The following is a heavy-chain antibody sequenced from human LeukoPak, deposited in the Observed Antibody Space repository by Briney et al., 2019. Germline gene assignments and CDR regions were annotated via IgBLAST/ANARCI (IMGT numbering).Heavy chain of an antibody. V-gene: IGHV4-4*07. D-gene: IGHD6-19*01. Sequence: SETLSLTCSVSGVSISSYYWTWIRQSAGKGLEWIGRMFTSGSTKYSPSFESRVTMSRDASKNQFSLRLNSVTAADTAIHYCARIYSRGWSLDSWGPGTLVTVSS. CDR1: GVSISSYY. J-gene: IGHJ4*02. CDR2: MFTSGST. CDR3: ARIYSRGWSLDS.